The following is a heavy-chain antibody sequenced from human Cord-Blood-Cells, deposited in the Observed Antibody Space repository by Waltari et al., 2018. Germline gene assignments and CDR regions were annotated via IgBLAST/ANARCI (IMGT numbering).Heavy chain of an antibody. CDR3: ARELTGGYDAFDI. J-gene: IGHJ3*02. V-gene: IGHV3-7*01. CDR2: IKQDGSEK. D-gene: IGHD7-27*01. Sequence: EVQLVESGGGSVQHGGSLRLSCAASGFTLRSYCMSSVRQAPGKGLEWVANIKQDGSEKYYVDSVKGRFTISRDNAKNSLYLQMNSLRAEDTAVYYCARELTGGYDAFDIWGQGTMVTVSS. CDR1: GFTLRSYC.